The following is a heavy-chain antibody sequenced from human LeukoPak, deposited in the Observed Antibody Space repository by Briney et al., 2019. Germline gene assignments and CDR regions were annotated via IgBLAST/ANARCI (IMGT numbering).Heavy chain of an antibody. Sequence: GGFLRLSCVASGFTFSNAWMSWVRQAPGKGLGWVGRIKNKTDGGTTDYAAPVKGRFTISRDDSKNTLYLQMNSLKTEDTAVYYCTTSPGIVAAGTLDSWGQATLVTVSS. J-gene: IGHJ4*02. CDR3: TTSPGIVAAGTLDS. D-gene: IGHD6-13*01. CDR2: IKNKTDGGTT. CDR1: GFTFSNAW. V-gene: IGHV3-15*01.